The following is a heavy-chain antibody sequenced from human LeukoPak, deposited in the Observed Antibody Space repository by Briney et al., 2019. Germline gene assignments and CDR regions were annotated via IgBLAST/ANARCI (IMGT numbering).Heavy chain of an antibody. J-gene: IGHJ4*02. Sequence: HGASVKVCCKASGYTFTSYGISWGRQAPGQGLEWMGWISAYNGNTNYAQKLQGRVTMTTDTSTSTAYMELRSLRSDDTAVYYCARGYCSSTSCFYFDYWGQGTLVTVSS. D-gene: IGHD2-2*01. CDR3: ARGYCSSTSCFYFDY. V-gene: IGHV1-18*04. CDR2: ISAYNGNT. CDR1: GYTFTSYG.